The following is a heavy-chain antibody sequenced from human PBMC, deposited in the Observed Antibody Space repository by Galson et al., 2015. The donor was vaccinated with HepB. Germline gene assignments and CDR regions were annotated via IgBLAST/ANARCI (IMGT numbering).Heavy chain of an antibody. CDR3: ARDFKWNYDY. Sequence: LRLSCAASGFSFSTYNMHWVRQAPVKGLEWLAIISPDGSITYYADSVKGRFTISRDNSKSTLFLQVDSLRPEDTAVYYCARDFKWNYDYWGQGTLVTVSS. CDR1: GFSFSTYN. CDR2: ISPDGSIT. V-gene: IGHV3-30*04. J-gene: IGHJ4*02. D-gene: IGHD1-26*01.